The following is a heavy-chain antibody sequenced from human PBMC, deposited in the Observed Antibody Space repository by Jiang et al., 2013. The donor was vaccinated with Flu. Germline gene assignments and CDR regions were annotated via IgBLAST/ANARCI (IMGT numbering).Heavy chain of an antibody. Sequence: GPGLVKPSQTLSLTCTVSGGSISSGDYYWSWIRQPPGKGLEWVGYIYYSGSTYYNPSLKSRVTISVDTSKNQFSLKLSSVTAADTAVYYCAGGATTVTFNWFDPWGQGTLVTVSS. J-gene: IGHJ5*02. V-gene: IGHV4-30-4*01. CDR2: IYYSGST. CDR1: GGSISSGDYY. D-gene: IGHD4-17*01. CDR3: AGGATTVTFNWFDP.